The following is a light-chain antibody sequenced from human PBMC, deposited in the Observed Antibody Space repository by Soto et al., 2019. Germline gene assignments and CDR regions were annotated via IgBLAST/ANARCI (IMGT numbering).Light chain of an antibody. V-gene: IGKV1-9*01. J-gene: IGKJ1*01. CDR2: AAS. CDR3: QQLNTDPPWT. Sequence: DIQLTQSPSFLSASVGDRVTITCRASQGISSYLAWYQQKPGKAPELLIYAASTLQSGVPSRFSGSGSGTDFPLTISSLQPENSTTYYCQQLNTDPPWTFGQGTKVEIK. CDR1: QGISSY.